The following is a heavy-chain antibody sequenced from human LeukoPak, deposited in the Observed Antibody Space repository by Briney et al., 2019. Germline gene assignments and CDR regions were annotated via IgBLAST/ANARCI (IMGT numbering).Heavy chain of an antibody. J-gene: IGHJ4*02. CDR3: AREEEMVYGDFDY. V-gene: IGHV1-8*01. CDR2: MNPNSGNT. Sequence: ASVKVSRKASGYTFTSYDINWVRQATGQGLEWMGWMNPNSGNTGYAQKFQGRVTMTRNTSISTAYMELSSLRSEDTAVYYCAREEEMVYGDFDYWGQGTLVTVSS. D-gene: IGHD2-8*01. CDR1: GYTFTSYD.